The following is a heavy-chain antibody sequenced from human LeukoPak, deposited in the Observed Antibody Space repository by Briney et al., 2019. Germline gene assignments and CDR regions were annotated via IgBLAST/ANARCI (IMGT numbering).Heavy chain of an antibody. Sequence: ASVKVSCKVSGYTLTELSMHWVRQAPGKGHEWMGGFDPEDGETIYAQKFQGRVAMTEDTSTDTAYMELSSLRSEDTAVYYCATADSSGYHYFDYWGQGTLVTVSS. CDR3: ATADSSGYHYFDY. CDR2: FDPEDGET. J-gene: IGHJ4*02. CDR1: GYTLTELS. V-gene: IGHV1-24*01. D-gene: IGHD3-22*01.